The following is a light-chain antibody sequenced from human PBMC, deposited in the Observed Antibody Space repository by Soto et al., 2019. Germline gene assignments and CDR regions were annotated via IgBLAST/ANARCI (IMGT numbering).Light chain of an antibody. CDR2: DAS. Sequence: EIVMTQSPATLSVSPGERATLSCRASQSVTSKLAWYQQKPGQAPRLLIYDASTRATGIPARFSGSGSGTEFTLTISSLQSEDFAVYYCQQRSSWPITFGQGTRLEIK. CDR3: QQRSSWPIT. V-gene: IGKV3-15*01. J-gene: IGKJ5*01. CDR1: QSVTSK.